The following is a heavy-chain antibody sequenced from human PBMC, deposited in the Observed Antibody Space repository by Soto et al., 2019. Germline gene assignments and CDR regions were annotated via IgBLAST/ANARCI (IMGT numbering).Heavy chain of an antibody. Sequence: PGGPLRLSYSSSGFMFNSYGMSWVRLAPGKGLEWVAGVSSGGGTTDYADSVKGRLTISRDTSKNTLYLQMNSLRAEDTAVYYCAKAVYGYWYFDLWGRGTRVTVSS. CDR2: VSSGGGTT. CDR1: GFMFNSYG. J-gene: IGHJ2*01. D-gene: IGHD3-10*01. CDR3: AKAVYGYWYFDL. V-gene: IGHV3-23*01.